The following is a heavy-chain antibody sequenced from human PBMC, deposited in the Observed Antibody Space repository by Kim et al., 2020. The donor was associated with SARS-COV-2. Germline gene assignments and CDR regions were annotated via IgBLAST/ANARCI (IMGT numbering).Heavy chain of an antibody. CDR1: GFTFSNYW. D-gene: IGHD6-19*01. Sequence: GGSLRLSCAASGFTFSNYWMNWIRQAPGKGLEWVANIKEDGSEKYYVDSVKGRFTVSRDNARNSLYLQMNILRAEDTAVYYCAKESYISGSLWGQGTLVT. V-gene: IGHV3-7*03. J-gene: IGHJ4*02. CDR3: AKESYISGSL. CDR2: IKEDGSEK.